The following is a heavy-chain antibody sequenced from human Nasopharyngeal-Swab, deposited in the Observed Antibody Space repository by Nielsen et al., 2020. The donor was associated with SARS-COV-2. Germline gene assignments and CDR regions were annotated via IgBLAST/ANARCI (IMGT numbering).Heavy chain of an antibody. D-gene: IGHD5-12*01. V-gene: IGHV4-31*03. Sequence: SETLSLTCTVSGGSISSGGYYWSWIRQHPGKGLEWIGYIHYSGSTYHNPSLKSRVTISVDTSKNQFSLKLSSVTAADTAVYYCARERGYSGYDRAVDYWGQGTLVTVSS. CDR1: GGSISSGGYY. J-gene: IGHJ4*02. CDR2: IHYSGST. CDR3: ARERGYSGYDRAVDY.